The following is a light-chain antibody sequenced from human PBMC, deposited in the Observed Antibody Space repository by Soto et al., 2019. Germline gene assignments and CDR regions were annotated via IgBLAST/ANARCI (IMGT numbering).Light chain of an antibody. CDR2: LND. CDR3: AAWDDSLNAR. J-gene: IGLJ1*01. V-gene: IGLV1-44*01. Sequence: QSALTQPPSLSATPGQRVNISCSGSFSNIGDNAVNWYQQLPGAAPKLLIYLNDQRPSGVPDRFSGSKSGTSAFLAISGLQSEDEADYYCAAWDDSLNARFGTGTKVTVL. CDR1: FSNIGDNA.